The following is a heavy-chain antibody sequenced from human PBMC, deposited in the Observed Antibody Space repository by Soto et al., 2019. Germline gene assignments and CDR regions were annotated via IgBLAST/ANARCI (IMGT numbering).Heavy chain of an antibody. CDR2: INYSGNT. CDR1: GGSISSGGYY. Sequence: SETLSLTCTVSGGSISSGGYYWSWIRQHPGKGLEWIGYINYSGNTNYNPSLKSRVTISVDTSKNQFSLKLSSVTAADTAVYYCARGRRIQKFYYYYYYMDVWGKGTTVTVSS. J-gene: IGHJ6*03. CDR3: ARGRRIQKFYYYYYYMDV. V-gene: IGHV4-31*03. D-gene: IGHD5-18*01.